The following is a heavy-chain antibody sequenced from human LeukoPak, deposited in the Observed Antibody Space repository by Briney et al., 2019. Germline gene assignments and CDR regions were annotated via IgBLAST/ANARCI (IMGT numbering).Heavy chain of an antibody. Sequence: PGGSLRLSCAASGFTFSNYWMNWVRQAPGKELEWVANIKKDGSEKYYVDSVKGRFTISRDNAKSSLYLQMNSLRAEDTAVYYCVPIITALLDYWGQGTLVTVSS. D-gene: IGHD3-22*01. J-gene: IGHJ4*02. CDR1: GFTFSNYW. CDR3: VPIITALLDY. V-gene: IGHV3-7*02. CDR2: IKKDGSEK.